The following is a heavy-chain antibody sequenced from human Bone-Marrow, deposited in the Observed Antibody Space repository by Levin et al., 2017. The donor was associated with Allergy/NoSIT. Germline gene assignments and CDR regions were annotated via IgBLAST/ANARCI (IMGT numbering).Heavy chain of an antibody. CDR1: GFTFDIYA. CDR3: AKEAFVAPGNVDWFDS. D-gene: IGHD2-15*01. V-gene: IGHV3-23*01. J-gene: IGHJ5*01. Sequence: PGGSLRLSCAASGFTFDIYAMSWVRQVPGRGLEWVASISGSATSTYYADSVKGRFTISRDNSKNRLSLRMKSLRGDDTALYYCAKEAFVAPGNVDWFDSWGQGTLVTVSS. CDR2: ISGSATST.